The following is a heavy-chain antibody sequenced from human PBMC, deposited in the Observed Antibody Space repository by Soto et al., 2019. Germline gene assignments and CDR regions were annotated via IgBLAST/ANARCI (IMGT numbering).Heavy chain of an antibody. CDR2: IYYSGST. CDR1: GGSISSGGYY. J-gene: IGHJ6*02. CDR3: ARETYRVYYYGMDV. Sequence: GPGPGTPSETLSLTCTVSGGSISSGGYYWSWIRQHPGKGLEWIGYIYYSGSTYYNPSLKSRVTISVDTSKNQFSLKLSSVTAADTAVYYCARETYRVYYYGMDVWGQGTTVTVSS. V-gene: IGHV4-31*03. D-gene: IGHD5-12*01.